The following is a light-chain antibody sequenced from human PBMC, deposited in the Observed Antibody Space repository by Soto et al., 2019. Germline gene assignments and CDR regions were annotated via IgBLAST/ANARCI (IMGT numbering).Light chain of an antibody. Sequence: EIVMTRSPATLSVSPWERVTLSCRASQFVSNSLAWYQQRPGRPPRLLIYGASTRAAGISERFSGSGSGTEFTLTISSLRSEDFAVYYCQQSSNWPRTFGQGTKVDIK. V-gene: IGKV3-15*01. J-gene: IGKJ1*01. CDR3: QQSSNWPRT. CDR1: QFVSNS. CDR2: GAS.